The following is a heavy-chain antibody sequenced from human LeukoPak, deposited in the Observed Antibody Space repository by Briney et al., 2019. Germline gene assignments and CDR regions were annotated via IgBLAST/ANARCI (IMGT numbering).Heavy chain of an antibody. D-gene: IGHD6-13*01. J-gene: IGHJ4*02. V-gene: IGHV3-9*01. CDR3: ARDGGYSSSFSLDY. Sequence: PGGSLRLSCAASGFTFDDYAMHWVRQAPGKGLEWVSGISWNSGSIGYADSVKGRFTISRDNAKNSLYLQMNSLRAEDTAVYYCARDGGYSSSFSLDYWGQGTLVTVSS. CDR1: GFTFDDYA. CDR2: ISWNSGSI.